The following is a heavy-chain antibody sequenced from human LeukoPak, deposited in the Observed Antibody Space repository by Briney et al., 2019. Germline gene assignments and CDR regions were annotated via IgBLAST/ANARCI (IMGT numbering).Heavy chain of an antibody. D-gene: IGHD1-26*01. Sequence: GGSLRLSCAASGFTVSNNYMTWVRQAPGKGLEWVSLIYSAGGTLYAGSVKGRFTISRDNSKNTLYLQMNSLRTEDTAVYYCASGSSLGQVDYWGQGTLVTVSS. CDR3: ASGSSLGQVDY. CDR2: IYSAGGT. J-gene: IGHJ4*02. CDR1: GFTVSNNY. V-gene: IGHV3-66*02.